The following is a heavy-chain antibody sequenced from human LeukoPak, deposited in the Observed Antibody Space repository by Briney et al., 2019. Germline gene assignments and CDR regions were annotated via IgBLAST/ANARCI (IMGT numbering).Heavy chain of an antibody. V-gene: IGHV4-39*01. CDR1: GGSISSSSYY. J-gene: IGHJ4*02. CDR3: ASGYFVHTFDF. CDR2: IYFSGNT. D-gene: IGHD2-2*03. Sequence: SETLSLTCSVFGGSISSSSYYWGWIRQPPGKGLEWIGSIYFSGNTYYNPSLKTRVTISIDTSKNQFSLKLTSVTAADTAIFYCASGYFVHTFDFWGQGTLGTVSS.